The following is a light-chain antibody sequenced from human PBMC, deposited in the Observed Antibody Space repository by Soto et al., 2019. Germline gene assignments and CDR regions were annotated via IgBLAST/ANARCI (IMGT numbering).Light chain of an antibody. CDR1: SSDVGGYNY. CDR3: CSYASSATYV. V-gene: IGLV2-14*01. J-gene: IGLJ1*01. CDR2: GVS. Sequence: QSALTQPASVSGSPGQSITISCTGTSSDVGGYNYVSWYQQHPGKAPKLIIYGVSNRPSGVSDRFSGSKSGNTASLTISGLQAEDEADYYCCSYASSATYVFGTGTKVTVL.